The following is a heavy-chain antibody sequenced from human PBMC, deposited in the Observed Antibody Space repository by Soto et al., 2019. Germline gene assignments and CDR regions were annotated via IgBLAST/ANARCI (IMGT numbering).Heavy chain of an antibody. D-gene: IGHD6-13*01. Sequence: QAQLQQWGAGLLKPSETLSLTCAVYGGSFSGYYWSWIRQPPGKGLEWIGEINHSGSTNYNPSLKSRVTISVDPCKNQFCLKLSSVTAADTAVYYCARGAGIASAGRFDPWGQGTLVTVSS. CDR1: GGSFSGYY. CDR2: INHSGST. CDR3: ARGAGIASAGRFDP. V-gene: IGHV4-34*01. J-gene: IGHJ5*02.